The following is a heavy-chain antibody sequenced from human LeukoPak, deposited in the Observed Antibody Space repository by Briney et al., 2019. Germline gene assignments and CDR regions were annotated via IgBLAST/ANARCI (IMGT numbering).Heavy chain of an antibody. CDR2: IYYSGST. V-gene: IGHV4-30-4*08. D-gene: IGHD3-10*01. Sequence: SQTLSLTCTVSGGSISSGDYYWSWIRQPPGKGLEWIGYIYYSGSTCYNPSLKSRVTISVDTSKNQFSLKLSSVTAADTAVYYCARVEHGSGSIDYWGQGTLVTVSS. CDR3: ARVEHGSGSIDY. CDR1: GGSISSGDYY. J-gene: IGHJ4*02.